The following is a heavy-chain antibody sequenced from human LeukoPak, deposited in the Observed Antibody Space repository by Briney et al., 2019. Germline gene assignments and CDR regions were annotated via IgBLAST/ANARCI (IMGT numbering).Heavy chain of an antibody. Sequence: SETLSLTCTVSGGSISGYYWSWIRQPAGKGLEWIGRIYTSGSTNYNPSLKSRFTISVDKSKNQFSLKLSSVTVADLAVYYCARGAVSYYCPGGLSYYFDYWGQGTLVTVSS. D-gene: IGHD3-10*01. CDR3: ARGAVSYYCPGGLSYYFDY. J-gene: IGHJ4*02. CDR1: GGSISGYY. V-gene: IGHV4-4*07. CDR2: IYTSGST.